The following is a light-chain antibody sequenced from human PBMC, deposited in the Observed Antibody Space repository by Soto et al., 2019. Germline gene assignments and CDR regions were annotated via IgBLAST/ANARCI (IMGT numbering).Light chain of an antibody. Sequence: QSALTQPASVSGSPGQSITISCTGTSSDVGGYNYVSWYQQHPGKAPKLMIYEVSNRPSGVSNRFSGSKSGNTASLTISGLQAEDEDDYYCSSYTSSSTLVFGGVTKVTVL. CDR2: EVS. CDR3: SSYTSSSTLV. V-gene: IGLV2-14*01. CDR1: SSDVGGYNY. J-gene: IGLJ3*02.